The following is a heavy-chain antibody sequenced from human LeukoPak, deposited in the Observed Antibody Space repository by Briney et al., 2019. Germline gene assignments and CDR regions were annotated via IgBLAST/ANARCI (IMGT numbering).Heavy chain of an antibody. D-gene: IGHD2-15*01. CDR1: GFSFSSYG. CDR3: AKDCSGGSCIDN. CDR2: ISYDGSNK. J-gene: IGHJ4*02. Sequence: GGSLRLSCAASGFSFSSYGMHWVRQAPGKGLEWVAVISYDGSNKHYADSVQGRFTISRDNSKNTFYLQMNSLGGEDTAVYYCAKDCSGGSCIDNRGQGTLVTVSS. V-gene: IGHV3-30*18.